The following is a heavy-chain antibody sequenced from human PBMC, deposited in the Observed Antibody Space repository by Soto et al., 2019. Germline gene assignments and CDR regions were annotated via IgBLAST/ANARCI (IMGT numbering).Heavy chain of an antibody. CDR2: ISGSGGST. D-gene: IGHD2-15*01. V-gene: IGHV3-23*01. J-gene: IGHJ4*02. CDR1: GFTFSSYA. CDR3: AKEGGGGYCSGGSCYSDY. Sequence: PGGSLRLSCAASGFTFSSYAMSWVRQAPGKGLEWVSAISGSGGSTYYADSVKGRFTISRDNSKNTLYLQMNSLRAEDTAVYYCAKEGGGGYCSGGSCYSDYWGQGTLVTVSS.